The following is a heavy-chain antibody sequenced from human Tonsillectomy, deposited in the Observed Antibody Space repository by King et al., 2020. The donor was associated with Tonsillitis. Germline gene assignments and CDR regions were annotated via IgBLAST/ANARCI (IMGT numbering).Heavy chain of an antibody. V-gene: IGHV4-39*01. D-gene: IGHD1-7*01. CDR3: ARLNLDDYYYYMDV. J-gene: IGHJ6*03. Sequence: QLQESGPGLVKPSETLSLTCTVSGGSISSSSYYWGWIRQPPGKGLEWIGSIYYSGSTYYNPSLKSRVTISVDTSKNQFSLKLSSVTAADTAVYYCARLNLDDYYYYMDVWGKGTTVTVSS. CDR1: GGSISSSSYY. CDR2: IYYSGST.